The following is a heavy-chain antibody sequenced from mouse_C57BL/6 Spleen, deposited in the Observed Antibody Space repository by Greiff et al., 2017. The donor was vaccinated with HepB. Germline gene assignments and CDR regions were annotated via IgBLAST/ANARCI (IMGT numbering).Heavy chain of an antibody. CDR3: AGPYYGSGPFLYYYAMTY. Sequence: EVQLVESGGGLVQPGGSLKLSCAASGFTFSDYYMYWVRQTPEKRLEWVAYISNGGGSTYYPDTVKGRFTISRDNAKNTLYLQMSRLKSEDTAMYSCAGPYYGSGPFLYYYAMTYWVKEPQSPSPQ. D-gene: IGHD1-1*01. CDR1: GFTFSDYY. J-gene: IGHJ4*01. CDR2: ISNGGGST. V-gene: IGHV5-12*01.